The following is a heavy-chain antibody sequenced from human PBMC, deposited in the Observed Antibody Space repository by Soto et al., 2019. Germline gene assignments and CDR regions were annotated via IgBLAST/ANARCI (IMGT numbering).Heavy chain of an antibody. D-gene: IGHD3-16*01. CDR1: GFTFRSYV. J-gene: IGHJ1*01. V-gene: IGHV3-33*05. CDR3: ARWGTPGGLEV. CDR2: TSYDGSNK. Sequence: QVQLVESGGGVVQPGTSLRLSCVGSGFTFRSYVIHWVRQAPGKGLEWVALTSYDGSNKDYGDSVKGRFTISRDNSRNTVDLQMDSLRREDTALYYCARWGTPGGLEVWGQGTLVSVSS.